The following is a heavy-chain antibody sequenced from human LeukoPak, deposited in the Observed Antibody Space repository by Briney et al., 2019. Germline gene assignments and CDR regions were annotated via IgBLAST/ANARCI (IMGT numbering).Heavy chain of an antibody. CDR2: ISSSSSSYI. CDR1: GFTFSSYS. D-gene: IGHD2-21*01. V-gene: IGHV3-21*01. Sequence: GGSLRLSCAASGFTFSSYSMNWVRQAPGKGLEWVSSISSSSSSYIYYADSVKGRFTISRDNSKNTLYLQMNSLRAEDTAVYYCANSRRGSDYFDYWGQGTLVTVSS. J-gene: IGHJ4*02. CDR3: ANSRRGSDYFDY.